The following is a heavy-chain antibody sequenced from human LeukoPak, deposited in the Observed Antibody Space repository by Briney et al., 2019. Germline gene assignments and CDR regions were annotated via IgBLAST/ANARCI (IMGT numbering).Heavy chain of an antibody. CDR1: GYIFSIYG. Sequence: ASVKVSCKAAGYIFSIYGITWVRQAPGQGLEWMGWTSAYNGDTHYAQKFQGRVTMTTYTSTNTAYIELRSLTSDDTAVYYCARDPYRSRISAFDHWGQGTLVTVSS. CDR2: TSAYNGDT. V-gene: IGHV1-18*01. J-gene: IGHJ4*02. CDR3: ARDPYRSRISAFDH. D-gene: IGHD6-13*01.